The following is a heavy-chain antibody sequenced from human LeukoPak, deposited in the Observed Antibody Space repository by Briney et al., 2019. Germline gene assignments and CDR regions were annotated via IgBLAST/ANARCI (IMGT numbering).Heavy chain of an antibody. CDR3: AREEYYGSGSYPHFDY. V-gene: IGHV1-2*02. D-gene: IGHD3-10*01. CDR1: GYTFSGYY. Sequence: ASVKVSCKASGYTFSGYYMHWVRQAPGQGLEWMGWINPNSGGTNYAQKFQGRVTMTRDTSISTAYMELSRLRSDDTAVYYCAREEYYGSGSYPHFDYWGQGTLVTVSS. J-gene: IGHJ4*02. CDR2: INPNSGGT.